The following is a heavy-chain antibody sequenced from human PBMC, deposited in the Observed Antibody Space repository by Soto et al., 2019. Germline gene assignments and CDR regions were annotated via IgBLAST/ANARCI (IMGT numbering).Heavy chain of an antibody. V-gene: IGHV4-39*01. J-gene: IGHJ6*02. Sequence: SETLSLTCTVSGGSISSSSYYWGWIRQPPGKGLEWIGSIYYSGSTYYNPSLKSRVTISVDTSKNQFSLKLSSVTAADTAVYYCARHLGGTIFGVGLYYRLDVWGQGTTVTVSS. D-gene: IGHD3-3*01. CDR2: IYYSGST. CDR1: GGSISSSSYY. CDR3: ARHLGGTIFGVGLYYRLDV.